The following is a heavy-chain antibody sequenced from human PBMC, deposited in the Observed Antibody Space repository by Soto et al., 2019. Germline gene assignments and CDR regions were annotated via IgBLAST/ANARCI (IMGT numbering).Heavy chain of an antibody. CDR1: SGYFSGYQ. D-gene: IGHD3-10*01. CDR2: INDSGNI. Sequence: QVQLQQWGAGLLKPSETLSLTCAVYSGYFSGYQWSWIRQTPGKGLEWIGGINDSGNINYNPSLKSGVTSLVDAPKKQISLRLYSVTAADTAVYYCARGLILWFGELSRRGGYYYYMDVWGKGTTVTVSS. CDR3: ARGLILWFGELSRRGGYYYYMDV. V-gene: IGHV4-34*01. J-gene: IGHJ6*03.